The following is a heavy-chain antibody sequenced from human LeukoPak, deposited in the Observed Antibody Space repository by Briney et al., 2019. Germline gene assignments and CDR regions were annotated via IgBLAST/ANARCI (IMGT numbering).Heavy chain of an antibody. V-gene: IGHV1-2*02. CDR3: AGGQPWWDSGYDGDKFDY. J-gene: IGHJ4*02. D-gene: IGHD5-12*01. CDR1: GDSFTGYY. CDR2: INPNSGGT. Sequence: ASVKVSCKASGDSFTGYYMHWVRQAPGQGLEWMGWINPNSGGTNYVQKFQGRVTMTGDTSISTAYMELSRLRSDDTAVYYCAGGQPWWDSGYDGDKFDYWGQGTLVTVSS.